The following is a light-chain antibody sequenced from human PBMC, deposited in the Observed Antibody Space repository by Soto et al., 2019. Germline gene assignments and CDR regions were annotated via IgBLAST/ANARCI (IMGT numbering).Light chain of an antibody. J-gene: IGKJ1*01. Sequence: EIVLTQSPGTLSLSPWEGATLSFRASQSVSNNYLAWYQQKPGQAPRLLIYAASNRATGIPDRFSGSGSGTDFTLTISRLEPEDFAVYYCQQYGSSGTFGQGTKVDIK. CDR1: QSVSNNY. CDR2: AAS. CDR3: QQYGSSGT. V-gene: IGKV3-20*01.